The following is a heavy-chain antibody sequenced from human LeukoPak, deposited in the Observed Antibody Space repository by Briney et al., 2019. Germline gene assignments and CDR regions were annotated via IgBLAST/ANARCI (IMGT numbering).Heavy chain of an antibody. CDR2: IYYSGST. V-gene: IGHV4-59*12. CDR3: ARAAVVVIGAFDI. J-gene: IGHJ3*02. Sequence: SETLSLTCTVSGGSISSYYWSWIRQPPGKGLEWIGYIYYSGSTNYNPSLKSRVTISVDTSKNQFTLKLSSVTAADTAVYYCARAAVVVIGAFDIWGQGTMVTVSS. D-gene: IGHD3-22*01. CDR1: GGSISSYY.